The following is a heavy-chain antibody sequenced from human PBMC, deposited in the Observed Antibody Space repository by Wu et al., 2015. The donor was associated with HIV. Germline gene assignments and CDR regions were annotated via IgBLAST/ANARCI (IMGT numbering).Heavy chain of an antibody. J-gene: IGHJ6*02. CDR2: INPLFGTT. CDR3: AINTDSVATSLYSLGV. D-gene: IGHD5-12*01. Sequence: QVQLVQSGTEVKKPGASVKVSCKASGYSFTDYHLHWVRQAPGQGLEWMGGINPLFGTTKHTQKFQDRVTFTTDESKTTAYMELSSLRSEDSAVYYCAINTDSVATSLYSLGVWGQGTTVTVSS. CDR1: GYSFTDYH. V-gene: IGHV1-69*05.